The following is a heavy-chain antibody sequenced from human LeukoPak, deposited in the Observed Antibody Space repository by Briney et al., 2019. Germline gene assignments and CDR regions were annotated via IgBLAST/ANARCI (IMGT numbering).Heavy chain of an antibody. CDR2: IIPILGIA. CDR3: ARAQGLTVTTYLDY. Sequence: SVKVSCKASGGTFSSYAISWVRQAPGQGLEWMGRIIPILGIANYAQKFQGRVTITADKSTSTAYMELSSLRSEDTAVYYCARAQGLTVTTYLDYGGQGTLVTVS. V-gene: IGHV1-69*04. J-gene: IGHJ4*02. CDR1: GGTFSSYA. D-gene: IGHD4-17*01.